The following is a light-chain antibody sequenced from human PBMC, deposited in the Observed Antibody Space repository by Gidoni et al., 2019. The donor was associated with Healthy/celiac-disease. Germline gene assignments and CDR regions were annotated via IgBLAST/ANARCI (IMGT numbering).Light chain of an antibody. CDR3: QQYGSSPYT. CDR1: HSVSSSY. V-gene: IGKV3-20*01. J-gene: IGKJ2*01. CDR2: GAS. Sequence: IVLTPSPGTVSLSPGESATISCRASHSVSSSYLAWYQQKPGKAPRLLIYGASSRATGIPERFSGSGSGTDFTLTISRLEPEDFAVYYCQQYGSSPYTFGQGTKLEIK.